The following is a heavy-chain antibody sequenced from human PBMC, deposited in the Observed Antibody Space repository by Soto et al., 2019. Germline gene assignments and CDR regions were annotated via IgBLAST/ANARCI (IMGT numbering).Heavy chain of an antibody. CDR3: ARLGSGSGWYGLEDY. D-gene: IGHD6-19*01. CDR2: IDPSDSYT. J-gene: IGHJ4*02. CDR1: GYSFTSYW. Sequence: PGESLKISCKGSGYSFTSYWISWVRQMPGKGLEWMGRIDPSDSYTNYSPSFQGHVTISADKSISTAYLQWSSLKASDTAMYYCARLGSGSGWYGLEDYWGQGTLVTVSS. V-gene: IGHV5-10-1*01.